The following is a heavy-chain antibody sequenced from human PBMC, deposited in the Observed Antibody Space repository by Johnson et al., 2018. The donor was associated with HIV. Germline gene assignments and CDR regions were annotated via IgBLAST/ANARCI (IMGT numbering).Heavy chain of an antibody. D-gene: IGHD1-26*01. CDR3: AAPSLGGATFDAFDI. CDR1: GFTFSSYA. J-gene: IGHJ3*02. Sequence: EVLLLESGGGLVQPGGSLRLSCAASGFTFSSYAMSWVRQASGKGLEWVSAISGSGGTTYYADSVTGRFTISRDNSKNTLYLQMNSLRAEDTAVYYCAAPSLGGATFDAFDIWGQGTMVTVSS. CDR2: ISGSGGTT. V-gene: IGHV3-23*01.